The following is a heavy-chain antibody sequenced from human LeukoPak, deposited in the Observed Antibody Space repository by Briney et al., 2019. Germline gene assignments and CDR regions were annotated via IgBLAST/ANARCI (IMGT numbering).Heavy chain of an antibody. Sequence: SETLSLTCAVYGGSFSGYYWSWIRQPPGKGLEWIGEINHSGSTNYNPSLKSRVTISVDTPKNQFSLKLSSVTAADTAVYYCARGTHLRYCSSTSCYIAFDIWGQGTMVTVSS. CDR3: ARGTHLRYCSSTSCYIAFDI. V-gene: IGHV4-34*01. D-gene: IGHD2-2*02. CDR1: GGSFSGYY. J-gene: IGHJ3*02. CDR2: INHSGST.